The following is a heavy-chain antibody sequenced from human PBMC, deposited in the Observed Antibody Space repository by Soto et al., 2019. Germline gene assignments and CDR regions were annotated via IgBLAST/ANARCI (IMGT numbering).Heavy chain of an antibody. CDR1: GGSISSGGYS. J-gene: IGHJ5*02. V-gene: IGHV4-30-2*01. D-gene: IGHD6-6*01. CDR3: ARGGSSSPLMNWFDP. Sequence: SETLSLTCAVSGGSISSGGYSWSWIRQPPGKGLEWIGYIYHSGSTYCNPSLKSRVTISVDRSKNQFSLKLSSVTAADTAVYYCARGGSSSPLMNWFDPWGQGTLVTVSS. CDR2: IYHSGST.